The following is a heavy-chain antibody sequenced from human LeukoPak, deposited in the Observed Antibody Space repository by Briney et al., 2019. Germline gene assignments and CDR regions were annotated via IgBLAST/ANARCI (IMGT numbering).Heavy chain of an antibody. V-gene: IGHV5-10-1*01. CDR1: GYSFTSYW. D-gene: IGHD6-19*01. CDR2: IDPSDSYT. Sequence: GESLKISCKGSGYSFTSYWISWVRQMPGKSLEWMGRIDPSDSYTKYGSTFQGHVTISADKSISTAYLQWSSLKASDTAMFYCAATTHSGWYYFHYWGQGTLVTVSS. CDR3: AATTHSGWYYFHY. J-gene: IGHJ4*02.